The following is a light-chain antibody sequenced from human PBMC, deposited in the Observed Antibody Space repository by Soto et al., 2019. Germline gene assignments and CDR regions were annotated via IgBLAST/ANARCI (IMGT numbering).Light chain of an antibody. CDR1: SSDVGGYNL. CDR3: CSYASSRPNYV. J-gene: IGLJ1*01. V-gene: IGLV2-23*01. Sequence: QSVLTQPASVSGSPGQPITISCTGTSSDVGGYNLVSWYQQHPGKAPKLIIYHGSKRPSGVSVRFSGSKSGNTASLAISGLQAEDEADYYCCSYASSRPNYVFGPGTKVTVL. CDR2: HGS.